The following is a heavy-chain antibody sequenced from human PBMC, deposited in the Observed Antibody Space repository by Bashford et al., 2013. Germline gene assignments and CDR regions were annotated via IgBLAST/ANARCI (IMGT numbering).Heavy chain of an antibody. V-gene: IGHV5-51*01. CDR1: GYSFTTYW. Sequence: GESLKISCRGSGYSFTTYWIGWVRQLPGKGLEWMGIVYPGDSDAKYSPSFQGQVTISADKSISTAYLQWSSLKASDTAMYYCARRGHFDTSGYFSLDYWGQGTLVTVSS. CDR2: VYPGDSDA. CDR3: ARRGHFDTSGYFSLDY. D-gene: IGHD3-22*01. J-gene: IGHJ4*02.